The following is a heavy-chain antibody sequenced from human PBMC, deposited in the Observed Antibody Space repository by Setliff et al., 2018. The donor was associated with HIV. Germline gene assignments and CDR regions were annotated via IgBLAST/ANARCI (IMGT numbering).Heavy chain of an antibody. D-gene: IGHD3-3*01. CDR3: LLWTGYYTYWFFDL. V-gene: IGHV4-34*03. CDR1: GESFSGYY. CDR2: INHSGGT. J-gene: IGHJ2*01. Sequence: KTSETLSLTCAVSGESFSGYYWSWIRQSPGKGLEWIGEINHSGGTNYNPSLKSRVTISVDTTKNQLSLKLSSVTAADTAVYYCLLWTGYYTYWFFDLWGRGALVTVSS.